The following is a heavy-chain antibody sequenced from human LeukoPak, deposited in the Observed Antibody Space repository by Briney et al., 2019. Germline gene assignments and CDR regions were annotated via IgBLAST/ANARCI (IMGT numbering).Heavy chain of an antibody. Sequence: PGGSLRLSCAASGFTFSSYWMSWVRQAPGKGLEWVANIKQDGSEKYYVDSVKGRFTISRDNAKNSLYLQMSSLRADDTAVYYCAKSGYSSGWYPYYFDYWGQGTLVTVSS. CDR2: IKQDGSEK. CDR1: GFTFSSYW. D-gene: IGHD6-19*01. J-gene: IGHJ4*02. CDR3: AKSGYSSGWYPYYFDY. V-gene: IGHV3-7*01.